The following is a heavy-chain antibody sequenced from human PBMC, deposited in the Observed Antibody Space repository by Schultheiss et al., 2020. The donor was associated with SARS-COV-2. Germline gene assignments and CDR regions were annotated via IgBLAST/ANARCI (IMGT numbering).Heavy chain of an antibody. D-gene: IGHD5-18*01. CDR1: GFTFSSYA. Sequence: GESLKISCAASGFTFSSYAMHWVRQASGKGLEWVGRIRSKARNYATTYAASVKGRFIISRDESRNTSYLQMNSLKIEDTAVYYCTRNSTSSGWFDPWGQGTLVTVSS. J-gene: IGHJ5*02. V-gene: IGHV3-73*01. CDR3: TRNSTSSGWFDP. CDR2: IRSKARNYAT.